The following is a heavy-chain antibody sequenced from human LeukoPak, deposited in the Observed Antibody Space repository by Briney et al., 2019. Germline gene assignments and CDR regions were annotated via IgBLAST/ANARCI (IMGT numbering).Heavy chain of an antibody. Sequence: ASVKVSCKASGYTFTSYGISWVRQAPGQGLEWMGWISSYNGNTNYAQKLQGRVTMTTDTSTSTAYMELRSLRSDDTAVYYCARDLGIAAAGTFGYWGQGTLVTVSS. V-gene: IGHV1-18*01. CDR1: GYTFTSYG. J-gene: IGHJ4*02. CDR3: ARDLGIAAAGTFGY. D-gene: IGHD6-13*01. CDR2: ISSYNGNT.